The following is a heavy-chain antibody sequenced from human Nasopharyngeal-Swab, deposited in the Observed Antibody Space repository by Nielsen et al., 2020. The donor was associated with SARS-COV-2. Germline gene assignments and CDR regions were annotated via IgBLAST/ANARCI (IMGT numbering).Heavy chain of an antibody. V-gene: IGHV6-1*01. CDR2: TYYRSKWYN. D-gene: IGHD1/OR15-1a*01. J-gene: IGHJ5*02. Sequence: WSRQSPSRGLEWLGRTYYRSKWYNDYAVSVKSRITINPDTSKNQFSLQLNSVTPEDTAVYYCARDKQGFDPWGQGTLVTVSS. CDR3: ARDKQGFDP.